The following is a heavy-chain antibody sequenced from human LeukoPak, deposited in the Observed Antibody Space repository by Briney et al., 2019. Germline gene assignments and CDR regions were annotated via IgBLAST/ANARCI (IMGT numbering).Heavy chain of an antibody. J-gene: IGHJ4*02. CDR3: ARDPSGAPYSGYDY. D-gene: IGHD5-12*01. CDR2: INPNSSGT. Sequence: ASVKVSCKASGYTLTGYYMHWVRQAPGQGLEWMGLINPNSSGTNYAQKLQGRVTMTRETSISTAYMALSRLRSDDTAVYYCARDPSGAPYSGYDYWGRGTVVTVSS. V-gene: IGHV1-2*02. CDR1: GYTLTGYY.